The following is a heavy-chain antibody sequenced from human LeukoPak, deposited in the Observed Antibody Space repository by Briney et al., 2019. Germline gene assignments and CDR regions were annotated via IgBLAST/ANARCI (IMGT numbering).Heavy chain of an antibody. J-gene: IGHJ4*02. CDR3: ARAPYYYGSGSYYNIGPGDY. Sequence: PGGSLRLSCAASGFNFSSYGMHWVRQAPGKGLEWVAFIRYDGSNKYYADSVKGRFTISRDNSKNTLYLQMNSLRAEDTAVYYCARAPYYYGSGSYYNIGPGDYWGQGTLVTVSS. V-gene: IGHV3-30*02. CDR2: IRYDGSNK. CDR1: GFNFSSYG. D-gene: IGHD3-10*01.